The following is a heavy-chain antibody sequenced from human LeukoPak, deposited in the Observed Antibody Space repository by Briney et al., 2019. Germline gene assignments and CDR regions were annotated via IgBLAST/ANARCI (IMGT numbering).Heavy chain of an antibody. CDR1: GGSFSGYY. CDR2: INHSGST. J-gene: IGHJ4*02. CDR3: ARGSLGDFWSGYYTPWDFDY. V-gene: IGHV4-34*01. Sequence: SETLSLTCAVYGGSFSGYYWSWIRQPPGKGLEWIGEINHSGSTNYNPSLKSRVTISVDTSKNQFSLKLSSVTAADTAVYYCARGSLGDFWSGYYTPWDFDYWGQGTLVTVSS. D-gene: IGHD3-3*01.